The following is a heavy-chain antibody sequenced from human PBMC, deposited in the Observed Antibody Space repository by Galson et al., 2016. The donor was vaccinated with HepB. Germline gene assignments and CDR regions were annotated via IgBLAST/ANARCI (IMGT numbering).Heavy chain of an antibody. CDR1: GGSISSGGYY. Sequence: TLSLTCTVSGGSISSGGYYWSWIRQHPGKGLEWIGYIYYSGSTSYNPSLKSRVTISVDTSKNQFSLKLSSVTAADTAVYYCARGKLFDYDGSGQYFHYWGQGTLVTVSS. V-gene: IGHV4-31*03. J-gene: IGHJ1*01. CDR3: ARGKLFDYDGSGQYFHY. D-gene: IGHD3-22*01. CDR2: IYYSGST.